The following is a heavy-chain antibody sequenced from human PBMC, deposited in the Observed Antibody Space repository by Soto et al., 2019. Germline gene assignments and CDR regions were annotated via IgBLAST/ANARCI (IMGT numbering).Heavy chain of an antibody. D-gene: IGHD5-18*01. V-gene: IGHV4-39*01. CDR3: ASRIQLWLGGFDY. Sequence: SLTCTVSGGSISSSIYYWGWIRQPPGKGLEWIGSIYYSGSTYYNPSLKSRVTISVDTSKNQFSLKLSSVTAADTAVYYCASRIQLWLGGFDYWGQGTLVTVSS. CDR1: GGSISSSIYY. J-gene: IGHJ4*02. CDR2: IYYSGST.